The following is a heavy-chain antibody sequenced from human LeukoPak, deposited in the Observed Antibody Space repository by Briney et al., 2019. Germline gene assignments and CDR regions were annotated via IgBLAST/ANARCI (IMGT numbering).Heavy chain of an antibody. J-gene: IGHJ4*02. D-gene: IGHD3-10*01. CDR1: GFTFDDYG. Sequence: GGSLRLSCAASGFTFDDYGMSWVRQAPGKGLEWVSGINWNGGTTGYADSVKGRFTISRDNAKNSLYVQMNSLRAEDTALYYCARDTYYYGWGSSGGIDFWGQGTLVTVSS. V-gene: IGHV3-20*04. CDR3: ARDTYYYGWGSSGGIDF. CDR2: INWNGGTT.